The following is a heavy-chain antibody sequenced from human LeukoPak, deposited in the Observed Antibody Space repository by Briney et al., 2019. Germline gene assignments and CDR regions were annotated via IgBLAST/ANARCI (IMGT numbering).Heavy chain of an antibody. J-gene: IGHJ4*02. V-gene: IGHV3-49*04. D-gene: IGHD3-10*01. Sequence: GGSLRLSCTASGFTFGDYSMNWVRQAPGKGLKWVGFIRSKAYGGTTEYAASVKGRFTISRDDSKSIAYLQMNSLRTEDTAVYYCTRGRRVTHDYWGQGTLVTVSS. CDR1: GFTFGDYS. CDR3: TRGRRVTHDY. CDR2: IRSKAYGGTT.